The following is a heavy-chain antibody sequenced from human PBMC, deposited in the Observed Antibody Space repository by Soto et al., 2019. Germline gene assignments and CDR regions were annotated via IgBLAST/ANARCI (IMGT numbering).Heavy chain of an antibody. CDR3: ARAGYSYGFHY. CDR2: ISYDGSNK. V-gene: IGHV3-30-3*01. J-gene: IGHJ4*02. D-gene: IGHD5-18*01. CDR1: GFTFSSYA. Sequence: QVQLVESGGGVVQPGRSLRLSCAASGFTFSSYAMHWVRQAPGKGLEWVAVISYDGSNKYYADSVKGRFTISRDNSKNTLYLQMNSLRAEDTAVYYCARAGYSYGFHYWGQGTLVTVSS.